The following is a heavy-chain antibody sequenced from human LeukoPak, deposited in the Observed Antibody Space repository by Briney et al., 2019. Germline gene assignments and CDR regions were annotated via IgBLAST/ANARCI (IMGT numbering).Heavy chain of an antibody. CDR1: GFTFSSYS. V-gene: IGHV3-48*04. CDR3: AELGITMIGGV. Sequence: GGSLRLSCAASGFTFSSYSVNWVRQAPGKGLEWVSYVSSSSSTIYYADSVKGRFTISRDNAKNSLYLQMNSLRAEDTAVYYCAELGITMIGGVWGKGTTVTISS. J-gene: IGHJ6*04. CDR2: VSSSSSTI. D-gene: IGHD3-10*02.